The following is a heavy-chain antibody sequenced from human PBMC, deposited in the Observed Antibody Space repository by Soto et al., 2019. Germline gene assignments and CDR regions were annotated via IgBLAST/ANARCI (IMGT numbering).Heavy chain of an antibody. J-gene: IGHJ6*04. V-gene: IGHV1-69*01. D-gene: IGHD3-3*01. CDR3: ARGVVENYYYYYYGTDV. Sequence: ANYAQKFQGRVTITADESTSTAYMELSSLRSEDTAVYYCARGVVENYYYYYYGTDVWGKGTTVTVSS. CDR2: A.